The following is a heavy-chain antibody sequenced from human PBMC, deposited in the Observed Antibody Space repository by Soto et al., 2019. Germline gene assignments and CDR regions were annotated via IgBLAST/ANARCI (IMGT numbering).Heavy chain of an antibody. J-gene: IGHJ6*02. Sequence: EGSLRLSCAASGFTFSSYGMHWVRQAPGKGLEWVAVISYDGSNKYYADSVKDRFTISRDNSKNTLYLQMNSLRAEDTAVYYCAKDLSPVNGYYYGMDVWGQGTTVTVSS. D-gene: IGHD2-8*01. CDR3: AKDLSPVNGYYYGMDV. CDR1: GFTFSSYG. CDR2: ISYDGSNK. V-gene: IGHV3-30*18.